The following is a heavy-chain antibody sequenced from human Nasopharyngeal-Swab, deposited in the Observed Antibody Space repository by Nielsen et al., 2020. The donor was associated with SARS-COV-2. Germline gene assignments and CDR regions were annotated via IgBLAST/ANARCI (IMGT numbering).Heavy chain of an antibody. CDR3: AGTYGSGIPYYYYGMDV. J-gene: IGHJ6*02. D-gene: IGHD3-10*01. V-gene: IGHV7-4-1*02. CDR2: INTNTGNP. Sequence: ASVKVSCKASGYTFTSYAMNWVRQAPGQGLEWMGWINTNTGNPTYAQGFTGRFVFSLDTSVSTAYLQISSLKAEDTAVYYCAGTYGSGIPYYYYGMDVWGQGTTVTVSS. CDR1: GYTFTSYA.